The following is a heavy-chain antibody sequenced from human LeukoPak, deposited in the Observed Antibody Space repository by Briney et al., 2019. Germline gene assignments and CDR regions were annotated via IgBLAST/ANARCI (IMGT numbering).Heavy chain of an antibody. V-gene: IGHV4-30-2*01. D-gene: IGHD6-13*01. Sequence: PSQTLSLTCTVSGGSISSGGYYWSWIRQPPGKGLEWIGEINHSGSTNYNPSLKSRVTISVDTSKNQFSLKLSSVTAADTAVYYCARGLEQLVSLGAFDIWAQGTMVTVSS. CDR2: INHSGST. CDR3: ARGLEQLVSLGAFDI. CDR1: GGSISSGGYY. J-gene: IGHJ3*02.